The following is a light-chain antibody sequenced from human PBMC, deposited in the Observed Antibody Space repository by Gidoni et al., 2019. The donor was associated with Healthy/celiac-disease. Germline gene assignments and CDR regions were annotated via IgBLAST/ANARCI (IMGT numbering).Light chain of an antibody. J-gene: IGLJ2*01. CDR1: KLGDKY. CDR2: QDS. Sequence: SYALTQPPSVSVSPGQTASITCSGDKLGDKYACWYQQKPCQSPVLVIYQDSKRPSGIPERFSGSNSGNTATLTISGTQAMDEADYYCQAWDSGGVVVGGGTKLTVL. CDR3: QAWDSGGVV. V-gene: IGLV3-1*01.